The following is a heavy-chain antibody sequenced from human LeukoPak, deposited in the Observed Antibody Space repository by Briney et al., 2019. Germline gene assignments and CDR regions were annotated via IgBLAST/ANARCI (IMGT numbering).Heavy chain of an antibody. CDR2: IYYDGSEK. CDR3: ARQIAYYYDSSGYYTTDY. J-gene: IGHJ4*02. V-gene: IGHV3-33*01. Sequence: GGSLRLSCATSGFTFSSYGMLWVRQAPDKGLKWVAIIYYDGSEKYYADSVKGRFTISRDISKDTLYLQMNSLRAEDTAVYYWARQIAYYYDSSGYYTTDYWGQGTLVTVSS. CDR1: GFTFSSYG. D-gene: IGHD3-22*01.